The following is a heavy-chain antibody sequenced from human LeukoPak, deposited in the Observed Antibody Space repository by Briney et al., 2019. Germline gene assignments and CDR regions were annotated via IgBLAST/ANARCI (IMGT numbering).Heavy chain of an antibody. V-gene: IGHV1-18*01. CDR3: ASESSGRMDDAFDI. D-gene: IGHD6-19*01. CDR2: ISAYNGNT. CDR1: GYTFTSYG. Sequence: ASVKVSCKASGYTFTSYGISWVRQAPGQGLEWMGWISAYNGNTNYAQKLQGTVTMTTDTSTSTAYMELRSLRSDDTAVYYCASESSGRMDDAFDIWGQGTMVTVSS. J-gene: IGHJ3*02.